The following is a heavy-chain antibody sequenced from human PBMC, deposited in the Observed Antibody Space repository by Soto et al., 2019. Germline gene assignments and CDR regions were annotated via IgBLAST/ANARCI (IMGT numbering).Heavy chain of an antibody. V-gene: IGHV3-11*01. Sequence: QVQLVESGGDLVKPGGSLRLSCAASGFAFSDIYMTWIRQAPGRGLEWLSYISPSGTDISYADSVMGRFTISRDNAKNALYLQMNSLGAEDTAVYYCARSSRTMEGRGQGTRVTVSS. J-gene: IGHJ6*02. D-gene: IGHD3-10*01. CDR3: ARSSRTMEG. CDR1: GFAFSDIY. CDR2: ISPSGTDI.